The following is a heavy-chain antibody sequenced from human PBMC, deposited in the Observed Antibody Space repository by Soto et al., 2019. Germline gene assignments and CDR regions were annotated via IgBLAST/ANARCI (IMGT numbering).Heavy chain of an antibody. V-gene: IGHV1-8*01. CDR3: ARGPEPQDDYGDYVPITWFDP. D-gene: IGHD4-17*01. CDR1: GYTFTTYD. Sequence: QVQLVQSGAEVKKPGASVKVSCKASGYTFTTYDINWLRQASGQGLEWMAWMSPNSGKTGYAQNFQGRITLTRDTSISTAYMELSSLRFEDTAVYYCARGPEPQDDYGDYVPITWFDPWGQGTLVTVSS. J-gene: IGHJ5*02. CDR2: MSPNSGKT.